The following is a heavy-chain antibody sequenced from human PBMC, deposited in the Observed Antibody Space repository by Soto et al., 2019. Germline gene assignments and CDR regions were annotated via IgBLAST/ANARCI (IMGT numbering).Heavy chain of an antibody. V-gene: IGHV4-59*01. D-gene: IGHD1-26*01. Sequence: QVQLQESGPGLVKPSETLSLTCTVSGGSLSSYYWSWIRQPPGKGLEWIGYIYYSGSTNYNPSLKSRVTISVDTSKNQFSLKLSSVPAADTAVYYCARAWGFYCDYWGQGTLVTVSS. CDR2: IYYSGST. J-gene: IGHJ4*02. CDR3: ARAWGFYCDY. CDR1: GGSLSSYY.